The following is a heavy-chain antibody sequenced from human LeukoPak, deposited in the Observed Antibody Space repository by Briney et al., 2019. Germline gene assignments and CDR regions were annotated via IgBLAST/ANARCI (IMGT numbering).Heavy chain of an antibody. CDR3: ARRSGCYDFWSGYYLGIDY. D-gene: IGHD3-3*01. Sequence: SETLSLTCAVYGGSFSGYYWSWIRQPPGKGLEWIGEINHSGSTNYNPSLKSRVTISVDTSKNQFSLKLSSVTAADTAVYYCARRSGCYDFWSGYYLGIDYWGQGTLVTVSS. CDR1: GGSFSGYY. CDR2: INHSGST. J-gene: IGHJ4*02. V-gene: IGHV4-34*01.